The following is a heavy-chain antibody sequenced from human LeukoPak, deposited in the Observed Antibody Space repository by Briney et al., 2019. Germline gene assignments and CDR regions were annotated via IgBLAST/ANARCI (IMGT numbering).Heavy chain of an antibody. CDR2: IKQDGSEK. D-gene: IGHD2-2*01. CDR1: GFTFSSSW. Sequence: GGTLRHSCAASGFTFSSSWMSWVRQAPGTGLEWVANIKQDGSEKYYVDSVKGRFTISRDNAKNSLYLQMNSLRAEDTAVYYCAGFLGYCSSTSCYYYGMDVWGKGTTVTVSS. J-gene: IGHJ6*04. CDR3: AGFLGYCSSTSCYYYGMDV. V-gene: IGHV3-7*03.